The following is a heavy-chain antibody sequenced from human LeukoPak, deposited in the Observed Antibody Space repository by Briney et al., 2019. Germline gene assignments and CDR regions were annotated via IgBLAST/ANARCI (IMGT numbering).Heavy chain of an antibody. CDR2: INTDGSSR. Sequence: GGSLRLSCAASGFTFSTYWMHWVRQVPGKGLVWVSGINTDGSSRSYADSVKGRFTISRDNAKNTLYLQMNSLRAEDTAVYYCARDHSSWEVPSDYWGQGTLVTVSP. D-gene: IGHD6-13*01. V-gene: IGHV3-74*01. CDR3: ARDHSSWEVPSDY. CDR1: GFTFSTYW. J-gene: IGHJ4*02.